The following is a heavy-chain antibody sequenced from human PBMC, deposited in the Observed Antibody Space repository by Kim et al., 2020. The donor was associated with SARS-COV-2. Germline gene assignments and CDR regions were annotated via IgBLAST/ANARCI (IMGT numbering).Heavy chain of an antibody. CDR2: INSKADGGTT. CDR1: GFTFTTGW. D-gene: IGHD3-10*01. CDR3: TTDRLGSPGDY. Sequence: GGSLRLSCAASGFTFTTGWMSWVRQAPGKGLEWVGRINSKADGGTTDYAAPVKGRFSISRDDSKNTVYLQMNSLRTEDTAVYYCTTDRLGSPGDYWGQGTLVTVSS. J-gene: IGHJ4*02. V-gene: IGHV3-15*01.